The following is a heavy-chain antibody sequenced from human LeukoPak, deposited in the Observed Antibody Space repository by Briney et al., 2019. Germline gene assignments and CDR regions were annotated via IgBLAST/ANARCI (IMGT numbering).Heavy chain of an antibody. CDR1: GGTCSSYA. V-gene: IGHV1-69*13. CDR2: IIPIFGTA. J-gene: IGHJ3*01. CDR3: ARGGIVAAGIINTHDAFDV. D-gene: IGHD6-13*01. Sequence: ASVKVSCKASGGTCSSYAISWVRHAPGQGLEWMGGIIPIFGTANYAQKFQGRVTITADESTSTAYMELRSLRSEDTAVYYCARGGIVAAGIINTHDAFDVWGLGTMVTVSS.